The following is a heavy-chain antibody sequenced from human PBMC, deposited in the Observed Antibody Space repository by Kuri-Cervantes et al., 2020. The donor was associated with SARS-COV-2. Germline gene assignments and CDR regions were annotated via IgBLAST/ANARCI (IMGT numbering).Heavy chain of an antibody. CDR2: IYYRGST. Sequence: SETLSLTCTVSGGSISSSSYYWGWIRQPPGKGLEWIGSIYYRGSTYYNPSLKSRVTISVDTSKNQFSLKLSSVTAADTAVYYCARDTYYDILTGYSPLGFDPWGQGTLVTVSS. CDR1: GGSISSSSYY. J-gene: IGHJ5*02. V-gene: IGHV4-39*07. CDR3: ARDTYYDILTGYSPLGFDP. D-gene: IGHD3-9*01.